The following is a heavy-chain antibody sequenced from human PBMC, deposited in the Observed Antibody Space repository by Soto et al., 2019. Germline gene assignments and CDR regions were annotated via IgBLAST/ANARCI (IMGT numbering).Heavy chain of an antibody. CDR2: ISAHNGNT. Sequence: QVQLGQSGTEVKKPGASVKVSCKASGYTFTNYGVNWVRQAPGQGREWMGWISAHNGNTYYVPKFKGRVTMTTDTSKNTAYLELRSLRSDDTAVYYCARESWQWLDSWGQGTLVTISP. D-gene: IGHD3-10*01. V-gene: IGHV1-18*01. J-gene: IGHJ5*01. CDR1: GYTFTNYG. CDR3: ARESWQWLDS.